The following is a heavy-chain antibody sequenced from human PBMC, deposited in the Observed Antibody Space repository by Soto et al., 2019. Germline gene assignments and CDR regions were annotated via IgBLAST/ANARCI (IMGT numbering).Heavy chain of an antibody. V-gene: IGHV4-31*03. Sequence: QVQLQESGPGLVKTSQTLSLTCTVSGASTGSGGYYWSWIRQHPGKGLEWIGYIYYTGSTYYIPSLKSRASISVDTSKNEFSLKLDSVTAADTAVYYGARADYGDRGLAFDSWGQGTLVTVSS. CDR1: GASTGSGGYY. CDR3: ARADYGDRGLAFDS. J-gene: IGHJ4*02. D-gene: IGHD4-17*01. CDR2: IYYTGST.